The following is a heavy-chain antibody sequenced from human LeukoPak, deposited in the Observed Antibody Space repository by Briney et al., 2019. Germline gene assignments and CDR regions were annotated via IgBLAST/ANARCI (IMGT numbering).Heavy chain of an antibody. Sequence: SETLSLTCTVSGATISSTSYYWSWIRQAPGKGPEWIGSVYYSARTYYNPSLKSRVTISVDTSINQFSLILSSVTAAETAVYYCVSGRGYCSGNRCYVESIGDYWGQGTLVTVSS. CDR1: GATISSTSYY. J-gene: IGHJ4*02. CDR3: VSGRGYCSGNRCYVESIGDY. CDR2: VYYSART. D-gene: IGHD2-15*01. V-gene: IGHV4-39*07.